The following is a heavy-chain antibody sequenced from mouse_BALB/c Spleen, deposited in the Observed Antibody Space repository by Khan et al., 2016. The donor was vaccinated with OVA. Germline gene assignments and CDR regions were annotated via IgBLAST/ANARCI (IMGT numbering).Heavy chain of an antibody. Sequence: QVKLQQSGAELAKPGASVKMSCKATGYMFTSYWMNWVKQRPGQGLEWIGYINPSSGYTEYNQRFKDKAALTADNSSSKAYMQLSRLNSEDSALYYCARSGYGSLAYWGQGTLVTVSA. CDR3: ARSGYGSLAY. D-gene: IGHD1-1*01. V-gene: IGHV1-7*01. CDR1: GYMFTSYW. CDR2: INPSSGYT. J-gene: IGHJ3*01.